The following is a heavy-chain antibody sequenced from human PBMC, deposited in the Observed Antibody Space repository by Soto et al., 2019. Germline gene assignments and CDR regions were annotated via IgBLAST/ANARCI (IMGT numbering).Heavy chain of an antibody. CDR1: GFTFSSYG. CDR3: ASKSSSHAFDI. CDR2: IWYDGSNK. V-gene: IGHV3-33*01. J-gene: IGHJ3*02. Sequence: GGSLRLSCAASGFTFSSYGMHWVRQAPGKGLEWVTVIWYDGSNKYYADSVKGRFTISRDNSKNTQYLQMNSLRAEDTDVYYCASKSSSHAFDIWGQGTMVTVSS. D-gene: IGHD6-6*01.